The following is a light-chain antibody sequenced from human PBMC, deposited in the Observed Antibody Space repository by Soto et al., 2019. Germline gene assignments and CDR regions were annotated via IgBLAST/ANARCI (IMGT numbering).Light chain of an antibody. CDR2: GAS. CDR1: QSISSSY. Sequence: EIVLTQSPGTLSLSPGERATLSCRTSQSISSSYLAWYRQRPGQAPRLLIYGASTRATGIPDRFSGSGSGTDFTLIISRLEPEDFAVYYCQQYGTSFWTFGQGTKVDI. V-gene: IGKV3-20*01. CDR3: QQYGTSFWT. J-gene: IGKJ1*01.